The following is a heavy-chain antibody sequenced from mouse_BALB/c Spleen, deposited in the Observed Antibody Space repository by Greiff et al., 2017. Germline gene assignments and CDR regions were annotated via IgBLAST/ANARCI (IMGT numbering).Heavy chain of an antibody. V-gene: IGHV10-1*02. CDR2: IRSKSNNYAT. Sequence: DVMLVESGGGLVQPKGSLKLSCAASGFTFNTYAMNWVRQAPGKGLEWVARIRSKSNNYATYYADSVKDRFTISRDDSQSMLYLQMNNLKTEDTAMYYCVSGDAWFAYWGQGTLVTVSA. CDR1: GFTFNTYA. CDR3: VSGDAWFAY. J-gene: IGHJ3*01.